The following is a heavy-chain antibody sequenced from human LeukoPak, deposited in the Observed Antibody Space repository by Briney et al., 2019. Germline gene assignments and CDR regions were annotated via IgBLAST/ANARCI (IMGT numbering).Heavy chain of an antibody. Sequence: PGRSLRLSCAASGFTFDDYATHWVRQAPGKGLEWVSGISWNSGSIGYADSVKGRFTISRDNAKNSLYLQMNSLRAEDTALYYCAKDPIAVAGKGYFQHWGQGTLVTVSS. CDR3: AKDPIAVAGKGYFQH. J-gene: IGHJ1*01. D-gene: IGHD6-19*01. V-gene: IGHV3-9*01. CDR2: ISWNSGSI. CDR1: GFTFDDYA.